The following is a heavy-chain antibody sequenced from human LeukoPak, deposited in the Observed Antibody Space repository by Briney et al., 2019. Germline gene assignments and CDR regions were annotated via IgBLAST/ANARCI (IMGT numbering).Heavy chain of an antibody. V-gene: IGHV4-59*01. CDR2: IYYSGSM. Sequence: PSETLSLTCTVSGGSTSSDHWSWIRQPPGKGLEWIGHIYYSGSMKYNPTLKSRVSISVDTSKNQFSLKLSSVTAADTAVYYCARTGSTVTMLYPFDHWGQGTLVTVSS. CDR3: ARTGSTVTMLYPFDH. J-gene: IGHJ4*02. D-gene: IGHD4-17*01. CDR1: GGSTSSDH.